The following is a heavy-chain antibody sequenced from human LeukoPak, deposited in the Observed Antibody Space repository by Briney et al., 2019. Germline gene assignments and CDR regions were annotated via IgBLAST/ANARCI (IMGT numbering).Heavy chain of an antibody. Sequence: PGGSLRLSCAASRFSFSDYTMSWVRQLPGKGLEWVSGIRHSGVDSSYADSVKGRFTISRDNSKNMLYLQMNSLRADDTAIYYCAKSMTLQWRGFFDLWGRGTHVTVSS. CDR1: RFSFSDYT. J-gene: IGHJ2*01. CDR2: IRHSGVDS. V-gene: IGHV3-23*01. CDR3: AKSMTLQWRGFFDL. D-gene: IGHD6-19*01.